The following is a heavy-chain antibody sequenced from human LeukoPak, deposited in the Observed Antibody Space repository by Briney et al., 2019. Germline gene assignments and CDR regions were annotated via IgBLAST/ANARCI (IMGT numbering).Heavy chain of an antibody. CDR3: ARDFSSSSTVYYYYYMDV. D-gene: IGHD6-6*01. CDR1: GGSISSRTYY. Sequence: SETRSLTCTVSGGSISSRTYYWGWIREPPGKVLEWIGSIYYSGITYYNPSLKSRVTISVDTSKKQFSLKLSSVTAADTAVYYCARDFSSSSTVYYYYYMDVWGKGTTVTVSS. CDR2: IYYSGIT. V-gene: IGHV4-39*07. J-gene: IGHJ6*03.